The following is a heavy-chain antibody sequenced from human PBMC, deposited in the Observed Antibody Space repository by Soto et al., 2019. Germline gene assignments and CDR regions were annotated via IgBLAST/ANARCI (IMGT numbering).Heavy chain of an antibody. CDR1: GGSMSSYY. V-gene: IGHV4-59*01. CDR3: AGRPSYDSSNYYPTS. Sequence: SETLSLTCTVSGGSMSSYYWSWIRQPPGKGLEWIGYIYYSGSTNYNPSLMSRVTISVDTSKKQFSLKLSSVTAADTAVYYCAGRPSYDSSNYYPTSWGQGTLVTVSS. D-gene: IGHD3-22*01. J-gene: IGHJ5*02. CDR2: IYYSGST.